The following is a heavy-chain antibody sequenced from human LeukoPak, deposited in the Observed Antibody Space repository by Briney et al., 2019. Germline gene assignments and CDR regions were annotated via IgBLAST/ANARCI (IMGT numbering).Heavy chain of an antibody. Sequence: KSSETLSLTCAVYGGSFSGYYWSWIRQPPGKGLEWIGEINHSGSTNYNPSLKSRVTISVHTSKHQFSLKLSSVTAADTAVYYCARHSPQFYLDYYYMDVWGKGTTVTVSS. CDR2: INHSGST. J-gene: IGHJ6*03. CDR1: GGSFSGYY. CDR3: ARHSPQFYLDYYYMDV. V-gene: IGHV4-34*01. D-gene: IGHD5-24*01.